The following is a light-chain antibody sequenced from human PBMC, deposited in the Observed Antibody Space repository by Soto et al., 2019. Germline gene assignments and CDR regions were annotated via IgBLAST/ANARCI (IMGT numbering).Light chain of an antibody. V-gene: IGKV1-33*01. CDR2: DAS. CDR3: QQYVNALT. CDR1: QDISNH. J-gene: IGKJ4*01. Sequence: DIQMTPSPSSLSASAGDRVTITCQASQDISNHLNWYQQKAGKAPKLLINDASNLEAGVPSRFSGSGAGTEFTLTTSSLQPEDIATYYCQQYVNALTFGGGTKVEIK.